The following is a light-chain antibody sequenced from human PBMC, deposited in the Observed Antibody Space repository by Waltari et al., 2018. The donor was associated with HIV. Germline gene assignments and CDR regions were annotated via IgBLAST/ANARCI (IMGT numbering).Light chain of an antibody. V-gene: IGLV8-61*01. CDR3: VLYMGGGISV. CDR2: STY. CDR1: SGSVSTSYY. Sequence: QTVVTQEQSFSVSPGGTVTLTCGLRSGSVSTSYYPSWYQQTPGQPPRTLIYSTYSRSSGVPHRFSGSILGNKAALTITGAQVDDESDYYCVLYMGGGISVFGGGTKLTVL. J-gene: IGLJ3*02.